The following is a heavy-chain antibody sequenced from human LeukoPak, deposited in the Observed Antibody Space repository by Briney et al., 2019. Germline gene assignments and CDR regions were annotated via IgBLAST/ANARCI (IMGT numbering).Heavy chain of an antibody. CDR1: GGSISSGDYY. CDR2: IYYSGST. CDR3: ARVLEWELPHFDY. Sequence: RPSETLSLTCTVSGGSISSGDYYWSWIRQPPGKGLEWIGYIYYSGSTYYNPSLKSRVTISVDTSKNQFSLKLSSVTAADTAVYYCARVLEWELPHFDYWGQGTLVTVSS. J-gene: IGHJ4*02. D-gene: IGHD1-26*01. V-gene: IGHV4-30-4*01.